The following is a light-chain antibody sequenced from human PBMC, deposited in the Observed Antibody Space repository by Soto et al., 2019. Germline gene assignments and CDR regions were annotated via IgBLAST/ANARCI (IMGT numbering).Light chain of an antibody. Sequence: DIVITQSPLSLPVTPGEPASISCRSTQSLLHYNGYNYLDWYLQKPGQSHQLLIYLGSNRASGVPDRFRGSGSGTEFTLKISRVEAEDVGIYYCMQGVQTPPTFGQGTKVEIK. J-gene: IGKJ1*01. CDR2: LGS. CDR1: QSLLHYNGYNY. CDR3: MQGVQTPPT. V-gene: IGKV2-28*01.